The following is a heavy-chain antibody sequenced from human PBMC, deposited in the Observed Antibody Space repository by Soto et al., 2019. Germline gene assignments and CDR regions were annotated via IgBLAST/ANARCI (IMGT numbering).Heavy chain of an antibody. J-gene: IGHJ6*02. V-gene: IGHV3-13*01. Sequence: EVQLVESGGGLVQPGGSLRLSCAASGFTFSSYDMHWVRQATGKGLEWVSAIGTAGDTYYPGSVKGRFTISRENAKNSLYLQMKSMRAEDTAVYYCARGLGSGTILAPYYYYYGMDVWGQGTTVTVSS. CDR2: IGTAGDT. D-gene: IGHD3-10*01. CDR1: GFTFSSYD. CDR3: ARGLGSGTILAPYYYYYGMDV.